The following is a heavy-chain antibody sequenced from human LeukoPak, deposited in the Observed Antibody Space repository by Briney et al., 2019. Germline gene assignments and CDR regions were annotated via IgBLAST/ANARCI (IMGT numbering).Heavy chain of an antibody. Sequence: SETLSLTCAVSGYSISSGYYWGWIRQPPGKGLEWIGSIYHSGSTYYNPSLKSRVTISVDTSKNQFSLKLSSVTAADTAVYYCARSLFTSSGYYTYWGQGTLVTVSS. CDR2: IYHSGST. J-gene: IGHJ4*02. CDR1: GYSISSGYY. V-gene: IGHV4-38-2*01. D-gene: IGHD3-22*01. CDR3: ARSLFTSSGYYTY.